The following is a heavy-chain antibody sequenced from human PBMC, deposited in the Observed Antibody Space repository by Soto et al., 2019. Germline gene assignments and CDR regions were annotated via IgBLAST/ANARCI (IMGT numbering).Heavy chain of an antibody. J-gene: IGHJ6*02. V-gene: IGHV1-69*13. CDR1: GGTFSSYA. D-gene: IGHD3-3*01. CDR2: IIPIFGTA. Sequence: ASVKVSCKASGGTFSSYAISWVRQAPGQGLEWMGGIIPIFGTANYAQKFQGRVTITADESTSTAYMELSSLRSEDTAVYYCARGPILGVVVDGDYYYYGMDVWGQGTTVTVSS. CDR3: ARGPILGVVVDGDYYYYGMDV.